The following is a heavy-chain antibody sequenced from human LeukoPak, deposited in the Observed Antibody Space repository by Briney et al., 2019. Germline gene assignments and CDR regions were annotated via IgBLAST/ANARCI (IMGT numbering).Heavy chain of an antibody. CDR1: GFTFSSYA. V-gene: IGHV3-30*04. CDR3: ARDFGRDKYYYDSSGYYGSPDY. Sequence: VGSLRVSCAASGFTFSSYAMHSGRQAPGKGLEWVAVISYDGSNKYYADSVKGRFTISRDNSKNTLYLQMNSLRAEDTAVYYCARDFGRDKYYYDSSGYYGSPDYWGQGTLVTVSS. CDR2: ISYDGSNK. J-gene: IGHJ4*02. D-gene: IGHD3-22*01.